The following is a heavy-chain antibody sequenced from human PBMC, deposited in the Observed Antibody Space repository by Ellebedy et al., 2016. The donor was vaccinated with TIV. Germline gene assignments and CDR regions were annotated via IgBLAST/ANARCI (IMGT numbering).Heavy chain of an antibody. CDR1: GFAFRDYY. Sequence: GGSLRLSCAASGFAFRDYYMNWIRQAPGKGLEWVSYISSSSRINPNYADSVKGRLTISRDNAKNSLYLQMNSLRAEDTAVYYCARATRHCSGNSCPETYYYYYGMNVWGQGTTVTVSS. CDR2: ISSSSRINP. J-gene: IGHJ6*02. D-gene: IGHD2-15*01. V-gene: IGHV3-11*06. CDR3: ARATRHCSGNSCPETYYYYYGMNV.